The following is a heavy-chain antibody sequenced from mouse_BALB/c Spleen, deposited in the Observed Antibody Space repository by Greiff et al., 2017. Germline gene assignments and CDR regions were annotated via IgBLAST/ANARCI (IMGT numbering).Heavy chain of an antibody. Sequence: DVKLQESGGGLVQPGGSLKLSCAASGFTFSSYGMSWVRQTPDKRLELVATINSNGGSTYYPDSVKGRFTISRDNAKNTLYLQMSSLKSEDTAMYYCAREGTTATGFDYWGQGTTLTVSS. J-gene: IGHJ2*01. D-gene: IGHD1-2*01. CDR1: GFTFSSYG. CDR3: AREGTTATGFDY. CDR2: INSNGGST. V-gene: IGHV5-6-3*01.